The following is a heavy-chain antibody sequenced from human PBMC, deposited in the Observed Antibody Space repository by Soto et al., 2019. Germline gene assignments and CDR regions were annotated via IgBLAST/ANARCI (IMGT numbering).Heavy chain of an antibody. D-gene: IGHD2-8*01. CDR1: GGTFSSYA. J-gene: IGHJ6*02. CDR3: ARGDCTNGVCYPDYYYYGMDV. Sequence: SVKVSCKASGGTFSSYAISWVRQAPGQGLEWMGGIIPIFGTANYAQKFQGRVTITADESTSTAYMELGSLRSEDTAVYYCARGDCTNGVCYPDYYYYGMDVWGQGTTVTVSS. V-gene: IGHV1-69*13. CDR2: IIPIFGTA.